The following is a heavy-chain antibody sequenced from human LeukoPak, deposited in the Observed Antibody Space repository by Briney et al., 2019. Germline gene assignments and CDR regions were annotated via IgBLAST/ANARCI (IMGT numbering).Heavy chain of an antibody. Sequence: SETLSLTCTVSGGSISSGGYYWSWIRQHPGKGLEWIVNIYYSASTYYNPSLKSRVTISVDTSKNQFSLKLSCVTAADTAVYSCARGVSRNMYYFDYWGQGTLVTVSS. CDR2: IYYSAST. CDR1: GGSISSGGYY. CDR3: ARGVSRNMYYFDY. V-gene: IGHV4-31*03. D-gene: IGHD6-6*01. J-gene: IGHJ4*02.